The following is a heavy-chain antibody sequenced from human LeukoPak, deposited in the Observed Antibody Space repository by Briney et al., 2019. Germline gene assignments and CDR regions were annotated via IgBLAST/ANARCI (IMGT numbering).Heavy chain of an antibody. CDR3: ARGVYIAAAQYGY. V-gene: IGHV4-59*01. CDR2: IYYSGTT. Sequence: SETLSLTCTVSGGSISSYYWSWIRQPPGKGLEWIGYIYYSGTTNYNPSPRSRVTISVDTSKNQFSLKLSSVTAADTAVYYCARGVYIAAAQYGYWGQGTLVTVSS. J-gene: IGHJ4*02. CDR1: GGSISSYY. D-gene: IGHD6-13*01.